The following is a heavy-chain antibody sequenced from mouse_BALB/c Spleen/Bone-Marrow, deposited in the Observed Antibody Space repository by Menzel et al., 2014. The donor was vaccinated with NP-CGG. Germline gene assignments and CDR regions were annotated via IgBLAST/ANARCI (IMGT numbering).Heavy chain of an antibody. V-gene: IGHV7-3*02. Sequence: EVMLVESGGGLVQPGGSLRLSCATSGFTFXDYYMNWVRQPPGKALELLGFIRNKANGYTTEYSASVKGRFTISRDNSQSILYLQMNTLRAEDSATYYCARDSRSTVSHFDYWGQGTTLTVSS. CDR3: ARDSRSTVSHFDY. CDR2: IRNKANGYTT. J-gene: IGHJ2*01. CDR1: GFTFXDYY. D-gene: IGHD1-1*01.